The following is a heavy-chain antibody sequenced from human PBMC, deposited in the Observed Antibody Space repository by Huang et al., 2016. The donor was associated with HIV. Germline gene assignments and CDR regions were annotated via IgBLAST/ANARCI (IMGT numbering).Heavy chain of an antibody. Sequence: SWVRQGPGQGLEWMGGIIPIFGTTNYAQKFQGRVTITADESTGTAYLELSSLRSEDTAVYFCARESNMVVVPHTIKFFDYWGQGTLVTVSS. D-gene: IGHD2-2*01. CDR3: ARESNMVVVPHTIKFFDY. J-gene: IGHJ4*02. CDR2: IIPIFGTT. V-gene: IGHV1-69*01.